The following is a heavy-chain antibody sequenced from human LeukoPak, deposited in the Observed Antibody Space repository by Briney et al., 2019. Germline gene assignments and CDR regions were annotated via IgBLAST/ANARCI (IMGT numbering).Heavy chain of an antibody. CDR3: ARDSWLQNSPLSD. D-gene: IGHD5-24*01. Sequence: ASVKVSCKASGYTFTGYYMHWVRQAPGQGLEWMGWINPNSGGTNYAQKFQGRVTMTRDTSISTAYMELSRLRSDDTAVYYCARDSWLQNSPLSDWGQGTLVTVSS. CDR1: GYTFTGYY. CDR2: INPNSGGT. V-gene: IGHV1-2*02. J-gene: IGHJ4*02.